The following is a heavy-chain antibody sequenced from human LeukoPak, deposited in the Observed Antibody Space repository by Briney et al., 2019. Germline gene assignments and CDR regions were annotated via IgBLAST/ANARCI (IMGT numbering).Heavy chain of an antibody. CDR2: IYYTGST. Sequence: SETLSLTCTVSGGSIRSYYWSWIRRPPGKGLEWIGYIYYTGSTNYNPSLKSRVTTSVDTSKNQFSLKLSSVTAADTAVYYCASSSAYYYYGMGVWGQGTTVTVSS. CDR3: ASSSAYYYYGMGV. CDR1: GGSIRSYY. J-gene: IGHJ6*02. V-gene: IGHV4-59*01.